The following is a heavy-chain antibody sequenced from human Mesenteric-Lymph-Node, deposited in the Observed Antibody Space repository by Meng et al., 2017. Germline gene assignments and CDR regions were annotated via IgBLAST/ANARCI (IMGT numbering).Heavy chain of an antibody. CDR2: IIPIFGTA. D-gene: IGHD3-10*01. J-gene: IGHJ4*02. CDR3: ARVHGRRITAYYFDY. CDR1: GGTFSSYA. V-gene: IGHV1-69*13. Sequence: SVKVSCKASGGTFSSYAISWVRQAPGQGLEWMGGIIPIFGTANYAQKFQGRVTITADEPTSTAYMELSSLRSEDTAVYYCARVHGRRITAYYFDYWGQGTLVTVSS.